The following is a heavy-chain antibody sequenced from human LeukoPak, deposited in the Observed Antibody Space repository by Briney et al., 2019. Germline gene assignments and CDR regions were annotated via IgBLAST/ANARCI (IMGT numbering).Heavy chain of an antibody. D-gene: IGHD1-1*01. J-gene: IGHJ4*02. CDR2: INPNSGGT. V-gene: IGHV1-2*02. CDR3: ESDPGGTGTITGDDY. CDR1: GYTFTGYY. Sequence: ASVKVSCKASGYTFTGYYMHWVRQAPGQGLEWMGWINPNSGGTNYAQKFQGRVTMTRDTSISTAYMELSRLRSDDTAVYYCESDPGGTGTITGDDYWGQGTLVTVSS.